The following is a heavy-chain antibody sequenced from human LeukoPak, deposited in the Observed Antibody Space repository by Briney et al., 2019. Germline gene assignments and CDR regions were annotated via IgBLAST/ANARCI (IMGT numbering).Heavy chain of an antibody. Sequence: GGSLRLSCAAPGFIFSSYWMTWVRQAPGKGLEWVANIKQDGSEKYYVDSVKGRFTISRDNAKNSLYLQMNSLRAEDTAVYYCARRGYSSGWPHWGQGTLVTVSS. V-gene: IGHV3-7*01. CDR3: ARRGYSSGWPH. D-gene: IGHD6-19*01. CDR2: IKQDGSEK. J-gene: IGHJ4*02. CDR1: GFIFSSYW.